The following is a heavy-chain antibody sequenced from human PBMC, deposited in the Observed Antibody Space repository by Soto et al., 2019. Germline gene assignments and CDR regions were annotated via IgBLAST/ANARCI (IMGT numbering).Heavy chain of an antibody. V-gene: IGHV4-39*01. J-gene: IGHJ6*02. Sequence: XTLSLPCTVSGGSLSSSRYDWGWIRQPPGEGREWIWIIYYSGSNYYNPSLKLRVTISVYTSKNQFSLKLSSVTDADTAVYYCARLTLNIAARLYYGMDVWGQGTTVTVSS. CDR3: ARLTLNIAARLYYGMDV. D-gene: IGHD6-6*01. CDR1: GGSLSSSRYD. CDR2: IYYSGSN.